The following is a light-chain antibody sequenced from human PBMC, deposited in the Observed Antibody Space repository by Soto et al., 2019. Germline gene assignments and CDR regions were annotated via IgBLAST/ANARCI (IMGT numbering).Light chain of an antibody. CDR1: QSISSW. CDR3: QQYKTYPWT. Sequence: DIQMTQSPSTLSASVGDRVTITCRASQSISSWLAWYQQKPGRAPKLLIYKASGLESGVPSRLSGSGSGAEFTLTISSLQPDDFATYSCQQYKTYPWTFGQGPKVEI. CDR2: KAS. V-gene: IGKV1-5*03. J-gene: IGKJ1*01.